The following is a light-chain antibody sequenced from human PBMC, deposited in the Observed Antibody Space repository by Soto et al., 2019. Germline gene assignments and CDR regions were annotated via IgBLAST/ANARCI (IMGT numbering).Light chain of an antibody. Sequence: IVLTQCPGTLSLSPGERATLSCRASQSVSSSYLAWYPHTPGQANRLLIYGAFKRATGIPDRFSGSGSGTDFTLTISRMEPEDFAVYCCQQYGSSPRTFGQGTNVDIK. CDR3: QQYGSSPRT. CDR2: GAF. J-gene: IGKJ1*01. CDR1: QSVSSSY. V-gene: IGKV3-20*01.